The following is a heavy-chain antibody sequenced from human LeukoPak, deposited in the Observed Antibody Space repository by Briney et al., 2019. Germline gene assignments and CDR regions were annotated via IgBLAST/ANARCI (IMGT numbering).Heavy chain of an antibody. CDR1: GGTFSSYA. CDR2: IIPIFGTA. Sequence: VASVKVSCTASGGTFSSYAISWVRQAPGQGLEWMGGIIPIFGTANYAQKFQGRVTITADESTSTAYMELSSLGSEDTAVYYCAKGRIAASYYLVIDYWGQGTLVTVSS. V-gene: IGHV1-69*01. D-gene: IGHD3-10*01. CDR3: AKGRIAASYYLVIDY. J-gene: IGHJ4*02.